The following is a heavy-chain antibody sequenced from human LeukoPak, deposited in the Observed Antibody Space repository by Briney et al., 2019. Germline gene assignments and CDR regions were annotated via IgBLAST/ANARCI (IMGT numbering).Heavy chain of an antibody. CDR3: ARVGAATYAFDI. CDR1: GFTFSSYW. Sequence: PGGSLRLSCAASGFTFSSYWMHWVRHAPGKGLVWVSRIKSDGSSTTYADSVKGRFTISRDNAKNTLYLQMNSLRAEDTGVYYCARVGAATYAFDIWGQGTMVTVSS. V-gene: IGHV3-74*01. D-gene: IGHD3-16*01. CDR2: IKSDGSST. J-gene: IGHJ3*02.